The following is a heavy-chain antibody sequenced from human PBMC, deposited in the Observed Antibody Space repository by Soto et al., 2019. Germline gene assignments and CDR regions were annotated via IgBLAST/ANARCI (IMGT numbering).Heavy chain of an antibody. J-gene: IGHJ6*04. CDR3: ASREYSSSSRPPDV. V-gene: IGHV3-48*01. Sequence: SLRLSCAASGFTFSSYSMNWVRQAPGKGLEWVSYISRSSSTIYYADSVKGRFTISRDNAKNSLYLQMNSLRAEDTAVYYCASREYSSSSRPPDVWGKGTTVTVSS. D-gene: IGHD6-6*01. CDR2: ISRSSSTI. CDR1: GFTFSSYS.